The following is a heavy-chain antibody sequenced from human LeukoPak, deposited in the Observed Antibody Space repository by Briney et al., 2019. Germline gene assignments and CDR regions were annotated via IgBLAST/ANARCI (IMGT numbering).Heavy chain of an antibody. Sequence: SVKVSCKASGGTFSSYAISWVRQAPGQGLEWMGRIIPILGIANYAQKFQSRVTITADKSTSTAYMELSSLRSEDTAVYYCAVVPAAIYYFDYWGQGTLVTVSS. D-gene: IGHD2-2*01. CDR2: IIPILGIA. CDR3: AVVPAAIYYFDY. V-gene: IGHV1-69*04. CDR1: GGTFSSYA. J-gene: IGHJ4*02.